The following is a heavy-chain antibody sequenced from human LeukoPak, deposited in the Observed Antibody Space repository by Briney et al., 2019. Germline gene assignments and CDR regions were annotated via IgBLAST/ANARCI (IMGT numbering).Heavy chain of an antibody. J-gene: IGHJ4*02. V-gene: IGHV3-23*01. CDR3: AKDMGGDYDSSGYYSNYFDY. D-gene: IGHD3-22*01. Sequence: WGSLRLSCAASGFTFSSYSMSWVRQAPGKGLEWVSAISCSGGSTYYTDSVKGRFTISRDNSKNTLYLQMNSLRAEDTAVYYCAKDMGGDYDSSGYYSNYFDYWGQGTLVTVSS. CDR2: ISCSGGST. CDR1: GFTFSSYS.